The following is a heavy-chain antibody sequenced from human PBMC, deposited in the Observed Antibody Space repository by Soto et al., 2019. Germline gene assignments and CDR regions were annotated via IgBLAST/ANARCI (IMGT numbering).Heavy chain of an antibody. V-gene: IGHV3-30-3*01. Sequence: PVGSLRLSCAVSGLTFNAHALHWVRQAPGKGLEWVSVISYDASRKFYADPVKGRFIISRDNVNSTLYLHMNNLKTEDTAMYYCATDGGYGDPDYWGQGTLVTVSS. D-gene: IGHD4-17*01. J-gene: IGHJ4*02. CDR1: GLTFNAHA. CDR2: ISYDASRK. CDR3: ATDGGYGDPDY.